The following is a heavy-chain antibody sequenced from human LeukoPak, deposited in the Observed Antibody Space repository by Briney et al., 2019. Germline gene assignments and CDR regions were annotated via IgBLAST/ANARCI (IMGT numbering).Heavy chain of an antibody. CDR1: GGSISSSSYY. J-gene: IGHJ4*02. Sequence: PSETLSLTCSVSGGSISSSSYYWGWIRQPPGKGLEWIGSINYSGNTYYNPSLKSRVTISVDTSKNQFSLKLRSVTAADTAVYYCASPSSSSYTYDYWGQGTLVTVSS. CDR3: ASPSSSSYTYDY. CDR2: INYSGNT. V-gene: IGHV4-39*01. D-gene: IGHD6-6*01.